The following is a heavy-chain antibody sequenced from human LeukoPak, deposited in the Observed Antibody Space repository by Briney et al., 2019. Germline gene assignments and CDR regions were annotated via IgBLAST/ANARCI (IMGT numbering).Heavy chain of an antibody. Sequence: ASVKVSCKASGYTLTDYYIHWVRQAPGQGLEWMGRINPNSGGTNYAQKFQGRVTMTRDTSISTAYMELRRLRSDDTAVYYCARDFERPDYWGQGTLVTVSS. J-gene: IGHJ4*02. V-gene: IGHV1-2*06. CDR3: ARDFERPDY. CDR2: INPNSGGT. CDR1: GYTLTDYY.